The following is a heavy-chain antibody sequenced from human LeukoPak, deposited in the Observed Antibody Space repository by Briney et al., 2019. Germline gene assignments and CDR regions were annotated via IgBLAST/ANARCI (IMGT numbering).Heavy chain of an antibody. V-gene: IGHV1-2*02. CDR2: ISPNSGGT. CDR1: GYTFIDYY. CDR3: ARGGVRYSVDY. Sequence: VASVTVSCKASGYTFIDYYMHWVRQAPGQGKERIGWISPNSGGTKYVQKFQGRVTMTRDTSITTVYMELSGLSFDDTAVYYCARGGVRYSVDYWGQGTLVIVSS. D-gene: IGHD2-8*02. J-gene: IGHJ4*02.